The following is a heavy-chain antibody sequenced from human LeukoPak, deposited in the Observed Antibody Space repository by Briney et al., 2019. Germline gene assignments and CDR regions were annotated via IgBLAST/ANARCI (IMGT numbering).Heavy chain of an antibody. J-gene: IGHJ4*02. D-gene: IGHD3-16*01. CDR1: GFTFSISW. CDR3: ARFRDDYVWGSYTPPKDFDY. V-gene: IGHV3-7*01. Sequence: GGSLRLSCAASGFTFSISWMSWVRQAPGRGLEWVANIKQDGSDKYYVDSVKGRFTISRDNAKNSLYLQMNYLRAEDTAVYYCARFRDDYVWGSYTPPKDFDYWGQGSLVTVSS. CDR2: IKQDGSDK.